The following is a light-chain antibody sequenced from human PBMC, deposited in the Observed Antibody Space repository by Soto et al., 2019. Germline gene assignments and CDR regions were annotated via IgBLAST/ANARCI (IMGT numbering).Light chain of an antibody. CDR3: CSYAGSSWV. Sequence: QSALTQPASVSGSPGQSITISCTGTSSDVGSYTLVSWYQQHPGKAPKLMIYEVSKRPSGVSNRFYGSQSGNTASLTISGLQDEDEADYYCCSYAGSSWVFGGGTKVTVL. V-gene: IGLV2-23*02. CDR1: SSDVGSYTL. J-gene: IGLJ3*02. CDR2: EVS.